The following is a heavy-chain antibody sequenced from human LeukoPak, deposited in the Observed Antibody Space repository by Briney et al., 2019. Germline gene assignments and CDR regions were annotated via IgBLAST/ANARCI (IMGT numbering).Heavy chain of an antibody. V-gene: IGHV3-30-3*01. J-gene: IGHJ4*02. D-gene: IGHD2-2*03. CDR1: GFTFSSYA. CDR3: ASGYCSSTSCYCAWNY. CDR2: ISYDGSNK. Sequence: PGGSLRLSCAASGFTFSSYAMHWVRQAPGKGLEGVAVISYDGSNKYYADSVKGRFTISRDNSKKRVYLQMNSLRAEDTAVYYFASGYCSSTSCYCAWNYWGQGTLVTVSS.